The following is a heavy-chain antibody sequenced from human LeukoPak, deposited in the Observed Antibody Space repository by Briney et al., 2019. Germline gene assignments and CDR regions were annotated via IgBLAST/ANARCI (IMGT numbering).Heavy chain of an antibody. D-gene: IGHD3-22*01. Sequence: PGGSLRLSCAASGFTFTNDFMTWVRQAPGKGLEWIGSIYYSGSTYYNPSLKSRVTISVDTSKNQFSLKLSSVTAADTAVYYCATLGFSSGYYYYFDHWGQGTLVTVSS. J-gene: IGHJ4*02. CDR2: IYYSGST. V-gene: IGHV4-39*07. CDR3: ATLGFSSGYYYYFDH. CDR1: GFTFTNDFM.